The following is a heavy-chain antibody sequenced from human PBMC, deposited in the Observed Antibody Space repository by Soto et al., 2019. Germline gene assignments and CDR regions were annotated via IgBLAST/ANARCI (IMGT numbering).Heavy chain of an antibody. CDR1: GGTFSSYR. CDR2: IVPIYRTA. CDR3: VRDSGAKLSSS. J-gene: IGHJ4*02. Sequence: RASVKVSCKASGGTFSSYRINWVRQAPGQGLEWMGGIVPIYRTADSAQEFQGRVTITADESARTAYIELRSLKSRDTAVYYCVRDSGAKLSSSWGQGTLVTVSS. D-gene: IGHD6-13*01. V-gene: IGHV1-69*13.